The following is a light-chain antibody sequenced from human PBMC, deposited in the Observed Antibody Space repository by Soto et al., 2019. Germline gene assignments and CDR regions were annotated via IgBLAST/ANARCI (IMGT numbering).Light chain of an antibody. CDR1: SSDIGDYNY. CDR3: AAWDDSLNGV. J-gene: IGLJ3*02. V-gene: IGLV2-14*01. Sequence: QSALTQPASVSGSPGQSITISCTGTSSDIGDYNYVSWYQQHPGKAPKLMISEVSNRPSGVSNRFSGSKSGNTASLTISGLQAEDEADYSCAAWDDSLNGVFGGGTKLTVL. CDR2: EVS.